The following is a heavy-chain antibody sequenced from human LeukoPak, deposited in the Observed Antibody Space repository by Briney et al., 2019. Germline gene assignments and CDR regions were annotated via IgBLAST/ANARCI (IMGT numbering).Heavy chain of an antibody. D-gene: IGHD5-12*01. CDR1: GGSISSYY. Sequence: SETLSLTCTVSGGSISSYYWSWIRQPPGKGLEWIGYIYYSGSTNYNPSLKSRVTISVDTSKNQFSLKLSSVTAADTAVYYCARVHSGYDMYYFDYWAREPWSPSPQ. CDR2: IYYSGST. CDR3: ARVHSGYDMYYFDY. J-gene: IGHJ4*02. V-gene: IGHV4-59*01.